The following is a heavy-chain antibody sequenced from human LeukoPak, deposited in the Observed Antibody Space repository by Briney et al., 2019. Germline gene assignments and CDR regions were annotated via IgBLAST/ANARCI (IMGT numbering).Heavy chain of an antibody. V-gene: IGHV4-59*08. CDR1: GDSISSYY. CDR3: ARLRRGDYMPDVFDI. D-gene: IGHD4-17*01. Sequence: SETLSLTCTVSGDSISSYYWSWIRQPPGKGLEWIGYIYYSGSTSYNPSLKSRVTISVDTSKNQFSLKLSSVTAADTAVYYCARLRRGDYMPDVFDIWGQGTTVTVSS. CDR2: IYYSGST. J-gene: IGHJ3*02.